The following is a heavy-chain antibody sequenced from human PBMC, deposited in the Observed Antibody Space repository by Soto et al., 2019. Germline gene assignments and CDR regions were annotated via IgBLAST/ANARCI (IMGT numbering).Heavy chain of an antibody. D-gene: IGHD5-18*01. J-gene: IGHJ4*02. CDR1: GFTFSSYA. V-gene: IGHV3-23*01. Sequence: GGSLRLSCAASGFTFSSYAMRWVRQAPGKGLEWVSVISGSGGSTYYADSVKGRCTISRDNSKNTLYLQMNSLTAEDTAVYYCAKKSDGYSYGYGSIDYWGQGTLVTVSS. CDR3: AKKSDGYSYGYGSIDY. CDR2: ISGSGGST.